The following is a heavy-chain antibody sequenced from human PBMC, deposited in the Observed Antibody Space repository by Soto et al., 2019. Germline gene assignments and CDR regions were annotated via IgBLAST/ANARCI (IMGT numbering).Heavy chain of an antibody. D-gene: IGHD6-13*01. J-gene: IGHJ6*02. CDR1: GYTFTSYD. CDR3: AWYSSSWGENYCYYGMDV. CDR2: MNPNSGNT. Sequence: ASVKVSCKASGYTFTSYDINWVLQATGQGLEWMGWMNPNSGNTGYAQKFQGRVTMTRNTSISTAYMELSSLRSEDTAVYYCAWYSSSWGENYCYYGMDVWGQGTTVTVSS. V-gene: IGHV1-8*01.